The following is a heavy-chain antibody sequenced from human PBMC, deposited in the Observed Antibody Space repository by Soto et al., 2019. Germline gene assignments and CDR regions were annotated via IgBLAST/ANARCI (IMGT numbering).Heavy chain of an antibody. CDR1: GLTFSTYS. CDR3: VRDVGGTGGWFDP. CDR2: ITSSSSSI. Sequence: EVQLVESGGGLVKPGGSPRLSCAASGLTFSTYSMNWVRQAPGKGLEWVSYITSSSSSIYYADSVKGRFTISRDNAKNPLSLQMNSLRAEDTAVYYCVRDVGGTGGWFDPWGQGTLVIVSS. J-gene: IGHJ5*02. D-gene: IGHD7-27*01. V-gene: IGHV3-21*01.